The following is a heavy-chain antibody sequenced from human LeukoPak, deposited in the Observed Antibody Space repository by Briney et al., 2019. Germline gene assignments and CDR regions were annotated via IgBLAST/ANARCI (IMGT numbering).Heavy chain of an antibody. CDR3: ARVDHRYGPPDY. Sequence: GASVKVSSKASGYTFTGYYMHWVRQAPGQGLEWMGWINPNSGGTNYAQKFQGRVTMTRDTSISTAYMELSRLRSDDTAVYYCARVDHRYGPPDYWGQGTLVTVSS. D-gene: IGHD5-18*01. V-gene: IGHV1-2*02. CDR2: INPNSGGT. CDR1: GYTFTGYY. J-gene: IGHJ4*02.